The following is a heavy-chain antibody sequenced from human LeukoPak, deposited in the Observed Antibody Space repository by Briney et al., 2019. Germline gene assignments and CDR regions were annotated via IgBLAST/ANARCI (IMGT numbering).Heavy chain of an antibody. V-gene: IGHV3-23*01. CDR2: ISGSGRNT. CDR1: GFAFSSYT. J-gene: IGHJ4*02. D-gene: IGHD3-22*01. Sequence: RGSLRLSCAASGFAFSSYTMNWVRQAPVKGLEWVATISGSGRNTYYADSVKGRFAISRDNSKNTLYLQMTSLRAEDTAVYYCVTNYYDSSSYHPDFDYWGQGALVTVSS. CDR3: VTNYYDSSSYHPDFDY.